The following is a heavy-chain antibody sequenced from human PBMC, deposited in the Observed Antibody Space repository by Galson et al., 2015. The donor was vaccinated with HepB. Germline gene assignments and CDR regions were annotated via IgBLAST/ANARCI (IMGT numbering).Heavy chain of an antibody. CDR1: GYTFTSLG. Sequence: SVKVSCKASGYTFTSLGISWMRQAPGQGLEWMGWISPYHDNTNYVQKYQGRVTMTRDTSTSTVSMELSSLRSEDTAVYYCARGRDWNYPSYDYWGQGTLVTVSS. V-gene: IGHV1-18*04. D-gene: IGHD1-7*01. CDR2: ISPYHDNT. J-gene: IGHJ4*02. CDR3: ARGRDWNYPSYDY.